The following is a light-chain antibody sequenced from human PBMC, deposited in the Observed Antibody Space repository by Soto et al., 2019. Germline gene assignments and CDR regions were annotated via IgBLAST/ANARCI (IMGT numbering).Light chain of an antibody. J-gene: IGKJ2*03. CDR3: QQYNHYYS. CDR1: QRISRR. CDR2: CAS. Sequence: DIQLTQSPSPLSASVGARVTITCRASQRISRRLAWYQQKLGKAPTLLIHCASSLESGVPSRFSGSGSGTEFTLTINSLQPDDFATYYCQQYNHYYSFGQGTKLEIK. V-gene: IGKV1-5*01.